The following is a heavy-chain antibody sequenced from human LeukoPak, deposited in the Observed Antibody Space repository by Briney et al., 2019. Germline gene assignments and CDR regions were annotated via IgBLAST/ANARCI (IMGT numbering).Heavy chain of an antibody. CDR3: ARRLASCGGDCYSFDY. V-gene: IGHV5-10-1*01. CDR1: GYSFTTYW. CDR2: IAPSDSYT. Sequence: GESLRISCQGSGYSFTTYWISWVRQMPGKGLEWMGRIAPSDSYTYYSPSFQGHVTISADKSTNTAYLQWTSLRASDTAMYYCARRLASCGGDCYSFDYWGQGTLVTVSS. D-gene: IGHD2-21*02. J-gene: IGHJ4*02.